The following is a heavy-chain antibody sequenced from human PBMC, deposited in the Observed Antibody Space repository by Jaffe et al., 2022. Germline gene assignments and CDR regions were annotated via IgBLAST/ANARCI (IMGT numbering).Heavy chain of an antibody. Sequence: QVQLQQWGAGLLKPSETLSLTCAVYGGSFSGYYWSWIRQPPGKGLEWIGEINHSGSTNYNPSLKSRVTISVDTSKNQFSLKLSSVTAADTAVYYCARVVGGLFDYWGQGTLVTVSS. J-gene: IGHJ4*02. CDR3: ARVVGGLFDY. V-gene: IGHV4-34*01. CDR1: GGSFSGYY. CDR2: INHSGST. D-gene: IGHD3-16*01.